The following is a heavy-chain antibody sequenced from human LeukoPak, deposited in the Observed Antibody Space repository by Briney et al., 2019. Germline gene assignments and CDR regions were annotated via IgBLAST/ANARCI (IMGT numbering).Heavy chain of an antibody. CDR1: GFTFSSYW. D-gene: IGHD6-19*01. CDR2: IKQDGSEK. V-gene: IGHV3-7*03. J-gene: IGHJ4*02. CDR3: ARIKEWLGTYYFDS. Sequence: PGGSLRLSCAASGFTFSSYWMSWVRQPPGKGREWVANIKQDGSEKFYVDSVKGRFTISRDNAKNSLYLQMNSLRAEDTALYYCARIKEWLGTYYFDSWGQGTLVTVSS.